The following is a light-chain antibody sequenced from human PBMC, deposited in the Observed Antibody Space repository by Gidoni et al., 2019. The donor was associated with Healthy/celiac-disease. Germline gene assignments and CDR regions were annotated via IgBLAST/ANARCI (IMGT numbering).Light chain of an antibody. CDR1: QSVSSY. Sequence: EIELTQYPATLSLSTGERATLSCRASQSVSSYLAWYQQKPGQAPRLLIYDASNSATGIPARFSGSGSGTDFTLTISSLEPEDFAVYYCQQRSNWPPVFTFGPGTKVDIK. V-gene: IGKV3-11*01. J-gene: IGKJ3*01. CDR2: DAS. CDR3: QQRSNWPPVFT.